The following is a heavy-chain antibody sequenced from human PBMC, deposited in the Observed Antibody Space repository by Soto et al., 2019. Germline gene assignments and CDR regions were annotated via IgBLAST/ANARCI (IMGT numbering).Heavy chain of an antibody. CDR1: GFTFSTYW. CDR2: IDEYGSTI. J-gene: IGHJ4*02. D-gene: IGHD3-10*01. Sequence: VQLVESGGGLVQPGGSLRLSCAASGFTFSTYWMHWVRQVPGKGLLWVSRIDEYGSTINYADSVRGRFTISRDNARNTLYLEMNSLRAEDTALYYCTRDIGGKGAYWGPGTLVTVSS. CDR3: TRDIGGKGAY. V-gene: IGHV3-74*01.